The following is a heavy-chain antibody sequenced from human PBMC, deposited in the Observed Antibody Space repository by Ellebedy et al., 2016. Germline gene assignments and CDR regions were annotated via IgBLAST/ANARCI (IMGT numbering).Heavy chain of an antibody. CDR2: INHSGST. J-gene: IGHJ4*02. CDR1: GGSFSDYY. V-gene: IGHV4-34*01. Sequence: SDTLSLTXAVYGGSFSDYYWSWIRQSPGKGLEWIGEINHSGSTKYNPSLKSRVTISVDTSKIQFSLRLSSVTAADTAVYYCARGDGSGSLIDYWGQGTLVTVSS. CDR3: ARGDGSGSLIDY. D-gene: IGHD3-10*01.